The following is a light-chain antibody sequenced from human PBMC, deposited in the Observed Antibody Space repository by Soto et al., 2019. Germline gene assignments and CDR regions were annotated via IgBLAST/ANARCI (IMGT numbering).Light chain of an antibody. V-gene: IGLV3-21*02. J-gene: IGLJ2*01. CDR1: NIGSKS. CDR2: DDR. CDR3: QEWDSTLDQWI. Sequence: SSELTQPPSVSVAPGQTATITCGGSNIGSKSVHWYQQRPRQAPVLVVYDDRDRPSGIPDRFSGSNSGNTATLTISRVEVGDEADYHCQEWDSTLDQWIFGGGTQLTVL.